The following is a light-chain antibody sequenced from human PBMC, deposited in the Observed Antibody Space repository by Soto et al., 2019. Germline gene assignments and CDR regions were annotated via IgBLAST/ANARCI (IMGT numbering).Light chain of an antibody. CDR3: SSFTSGGTWV. Sequence: QSALTQPASVSGSPGQSITISCTGTSSDVGAYNHVSWYQQHPGKVPKVMIYEVNNRPSGVSNRFSASKSGNTASLTISGHQAEDEATYYCSSFTSGGTWVFGGGTKVTVL. V-gene: IGLV2-14*03. CDR1: SSDVGAYNH. CDR2: EVN. J-gene: IGLJ3*02.